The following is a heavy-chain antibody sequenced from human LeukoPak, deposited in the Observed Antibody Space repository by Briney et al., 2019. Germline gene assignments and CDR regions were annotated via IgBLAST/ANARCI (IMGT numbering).Heavy chain of an antibody. D-gene: IGHD4-17*01. V-gene: IGHV4-39*01. CDR1: GGSISSSSYY. J-gene: IGHJ5*02. CDR2: LYYTGTT. Sequence: PSETLSLTCTVSGGSISSSSYYWGWIRQPPGKGLEWIGSLYYTGTTYYNPSLKRRVTVSVDTSKNQFSLKLSSVTAADTAVYYCARGVRRDYVSANWFDPWGQGTLVTVSS. CDR3: ARGVRRDYVSANWFDP.